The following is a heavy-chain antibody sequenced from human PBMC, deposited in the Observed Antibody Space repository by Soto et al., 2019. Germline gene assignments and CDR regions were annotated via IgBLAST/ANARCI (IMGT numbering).Heavy chain of an antibody. CDR2: IYPGDSDT. J-gene: IGHJ3*02. V-gene: IGHV5-51*01. CDR3: ARRHDSSRYSAVNAFHS. D-gene: IGHD3-22*01. CDR1: GYSFTSYL. Sequence: PGEPLKSSFKGSGYSFTSYLIGWVRQMPGKGLEWMGIIYPGDSDTRYSPSFQGQVTISADKSISTAYLQWSSLKASDTDMYYCARRHDSSRYSAVNAFHSWGQGTLFSGS.